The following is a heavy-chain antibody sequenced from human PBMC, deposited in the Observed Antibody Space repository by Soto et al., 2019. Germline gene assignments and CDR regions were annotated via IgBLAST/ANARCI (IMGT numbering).Heavy chain of an antibody. D-gene: IGHD1-1*01. V-gene: IGHV3-53*01. Sequence: GGSLSLSCAASGFPVSSNYVAWVRQAPGKGLEWVSGVYDADGKYYADSVKGRFTTSRDSSKTIVYLEMNDLGPEDTAIYYCATWLQREHAYDVWGQGTTVTVSS. J-gene: IGHJ3*01. CDR1: GFPVSSNY. CDR2: VYDADGK. CDR3: ATWLQREHAYDV.